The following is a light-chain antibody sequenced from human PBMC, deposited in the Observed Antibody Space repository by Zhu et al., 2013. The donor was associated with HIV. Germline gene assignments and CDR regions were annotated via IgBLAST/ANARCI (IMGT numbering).Light chain of an antibody. CDR1: QSIDTF. V-gene: IGKV1-39*01. Sequence: EIQVTQSPSSLSASVGDTVTITCRARQSIDTFLNWYQQKPGTAPRLLIFGASSLQTGVPTRFSGSGSGTDFTLTISRLEPEDFAVYCCQQYGNFPGTFGPGTKVDI. CDR3: QQYGNFPGT. CDR2: GAS. J-gene: IGKJ3*01.